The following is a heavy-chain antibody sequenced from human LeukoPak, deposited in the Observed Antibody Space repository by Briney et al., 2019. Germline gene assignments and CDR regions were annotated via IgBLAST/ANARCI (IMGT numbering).Heavy chain of an antibody. J-gene: IGHJ3*02. CDR2: ISGSGGST. V-gene: IGHV3-23*01. CDR3: AGEYSSSSGAFDI. CDR1: GFTFSSYA. D-gene: IGHD6-6*01. Sequence: GGSLRLSCAASGFTFSSYAMSWVRQAPGKGLEWVSAISGSGGSTYYADSVKGRFTISRDNSKSTLYLQMNSVRAEDTAVYYCAGEYSSSSGAFDIWGQGTMVTVSS.